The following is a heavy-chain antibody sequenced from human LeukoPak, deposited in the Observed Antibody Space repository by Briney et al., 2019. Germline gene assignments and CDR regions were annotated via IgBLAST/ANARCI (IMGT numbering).Heavy chain of an antibody. CDR3: AKGLTGGYSYGYGIDY. Sequence: GGSLRLSCAASGFTFSSYGMHWVRQAPGKGLEWVAFIRYDGSNKYYADSVKGRFTISRDNSKNTLYLQMNSLRAEDTAAYYCAKGLTGGYSYGYGIDYWGQGTLVTVSS. J-gene: IGHJ4*02. CDR1: GFTFSSYG. V-gene: IGHV3-30*02. CDR2: IRYDGSNK. D-gene: IGHD5-18*01.